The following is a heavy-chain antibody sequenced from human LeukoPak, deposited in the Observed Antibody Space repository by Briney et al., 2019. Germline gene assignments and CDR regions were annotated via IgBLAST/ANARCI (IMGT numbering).Heavy chain of an antibody. J-gene: IGHJ4*02. CDR1: GFTFSTYY. D-gene: IGHD6-19*01. CDR2: ISRSSSTI. Sequence: GRSLRPSCAASGFTFSTYYMNWVRQAPGKGLGWVSYISRSSSTIYYADSVQGRFTISRDNAKNSLYLQMNSLRAEDTAVYYCASGSSGWYGGYFDYWGQGTLVTVSS. V-gene: IGHV3-48*01. CDR3: ASGSSGWYGGYFDY.